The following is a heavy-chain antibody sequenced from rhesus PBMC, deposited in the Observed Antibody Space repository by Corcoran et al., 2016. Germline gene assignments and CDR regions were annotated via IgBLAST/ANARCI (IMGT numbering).Heavy chain of an antibody. CDR3: ARWGGYYYAGEF. J-gene: IGHJ4*01. CDR2: INGYSCMP. CDR1: GTSINTYW. Sequence: QVQLQESGPGLVKPSETPSLTCAVSGTSINTYWLTWIRQPPGKGLEWIVEINGYSCMPSSNPSPTRLVTISKDAAKHQFSLQRTSVTAADTAVYYCARWGGYYYAGEFWGQGVLVTVSS. D-gene: IGHD5-36*01. V-gene: IGHV4-80*01.